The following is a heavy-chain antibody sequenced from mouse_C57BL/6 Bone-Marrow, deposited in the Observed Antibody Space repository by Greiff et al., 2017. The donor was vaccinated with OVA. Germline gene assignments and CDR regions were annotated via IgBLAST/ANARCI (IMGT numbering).Heavy chain of an antibody. Sequence: QVQLKQSGAELARPGASVKLSCKASGYTFTSYGISWVKQRTGQGLEWIGESYPRSGNTYYNEKFKGKATLTADKSSSTAYMELRSLTSEDSAVYFCARDWDLFAYWGQGTLVTVSA. J-gene: IGHJ3*01. D-gene: IGHD4-1*01. CDR3: ARDWDLFAY. CDR2: SYPRSGNT. CDR1: GYTFTSYG. V-gene: IGHV1-81*01.